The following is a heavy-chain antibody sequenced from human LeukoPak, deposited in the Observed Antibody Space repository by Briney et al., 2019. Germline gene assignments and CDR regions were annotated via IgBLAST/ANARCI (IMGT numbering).Heavy chain of an antibody. CDR3: AGYSSGWFGAFHI. Sequence: GGSLRLSCAASGFTFSDCYMSWIRQAPGKGLEWLSYIISTGGTIYYADSVKGRFTISRDNAKNSLYLQMNSLRAEDTAVYYCAGYSSGWFGAFHIWGQGTMVTVSS. CDR2: IISTGGTI. J-gene: IGHJ3*02. CDR1: GFTFSDCY. V-gene: IGHV3-11*04. D-gene: IGHD6-19*01.